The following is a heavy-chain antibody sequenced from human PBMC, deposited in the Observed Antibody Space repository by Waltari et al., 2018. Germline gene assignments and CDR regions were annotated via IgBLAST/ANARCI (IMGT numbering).Heavy chain of an antibody. CDR1: GGSISGYS. J-gene: IGHJ6*02. Sequence: QVQLQESGPGLVKPSETLSLTCTVPGGSISGYSWSWIRLPPGRGLEGIGYIYYSGSTNYNPSLKSRVTISVDTSKNQFSLKLSSVTAADTAVYYCARITIFGVAPDYYYGMDVWGQGTTVTVSS. V-gene: IGHV4-59*01. CDR2: IYYSGST. CDR3: ARITIFGVAPDYYYGMDV. D-gene: IGHD3-3*01.